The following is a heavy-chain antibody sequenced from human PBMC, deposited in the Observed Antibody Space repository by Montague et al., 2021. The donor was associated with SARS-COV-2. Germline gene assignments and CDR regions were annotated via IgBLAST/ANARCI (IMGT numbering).Heavy chain of an antibody. J-gene: IGHJ4*02. V-gene: IGHV4-59*08. Sequence: SETLSLTCTVSGGSISSYNWNWSRQPPGKGLEWIGYICYSGSTNYNPTPKSLVTITVETSKNQFSLTLSAVTAADTAFSFLRCQLVRRLYYWGQGTPVTVSS. CDR2: ICYSGST. CDR3: RCQLVRRLYY. D-gene: IGHD4/OR15-4a*01. CDR1: GGSISSYN.